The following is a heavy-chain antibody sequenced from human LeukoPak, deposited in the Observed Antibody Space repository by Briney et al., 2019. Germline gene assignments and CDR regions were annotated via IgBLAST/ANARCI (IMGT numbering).Heavy chain of an antibody. D-gene: IGHD6-19*01. CDR3: ARGLPYSSGPSMDV. J-gene: IGHJ6*02. V-gene: IGHV7-4-1*01. CDR1: GYTFTSYA. Sequence: ASVKVSCKASGYTFTSYAMNWVRQAPGQGLEWMGWINTNTGNPTYAQGFTGRFVFSLDTSVSTAYLQICSLKAGDTAVYYCARGLPYSSGPSMDVWGQGTTVTVSS. CDR2: INTNTGNP.